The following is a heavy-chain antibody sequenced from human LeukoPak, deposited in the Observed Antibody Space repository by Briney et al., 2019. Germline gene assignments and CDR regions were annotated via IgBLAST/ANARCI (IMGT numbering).Heavy chain of an antibody. CDR1: GGSISSYY. Sequence: PSETLSLTCTVSGGSISSYYWSWIRQPPGKGLEWIGYIYYSGSTNYNPSLKSRVTISVDTSKNQFSLKLSSVTAADTAVYYCARETVTVGGAFDYWGQGTLVTVSS. V-gene: IGHV4-59*12. D-gene: IGHD1-26*01. CDR3: ARETVTVGGAFDY. J-gene: IGHJ4*02. CDR2: IYYSGST.